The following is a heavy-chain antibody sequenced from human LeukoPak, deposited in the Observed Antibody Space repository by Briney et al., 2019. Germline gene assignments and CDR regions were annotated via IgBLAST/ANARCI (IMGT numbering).Heavy chain of an antibody. D-gene: IGHD5-24*01. V-gene: IGHV1-69*01. CDR3: ARDGVEMATAYFDY. CDR1: GGTFSSYA. CDR2: IIPIFGTA. J-gene: IGHJ4*02. Sequence: SVKVSCKASGGTFSSYAISWVRQAPGQGLEWMGGIIPIFGTANYAQKFQGRVTITADESTSTAHMELSSLRSEDTAVYYCARDGVEMATAYFDYWGQGTLVTVSS.